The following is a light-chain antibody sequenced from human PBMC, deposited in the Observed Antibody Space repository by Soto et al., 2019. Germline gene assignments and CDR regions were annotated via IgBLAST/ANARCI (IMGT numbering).Light chain of an antibody. CDR3: QSYDSSLSGWV. CDR2: GNS. V-gene: IGLV1-40*01. J-gene: IGLJ3*02. Sequence: QSVLTQPPSVSGAPGQRVTISCTGSSSNIGAGYDVPWYQQLPGTAPKLLIYGNSNRPSGVPDRFSGSKSGTSASLAITGLQAEDEADYYCQSYDSSLSGWVFGGGTQLTVL. CDR1: SSNIGAGYD.